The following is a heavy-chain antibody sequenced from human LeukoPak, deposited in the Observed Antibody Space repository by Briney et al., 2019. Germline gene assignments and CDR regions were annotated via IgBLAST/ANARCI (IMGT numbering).Heavy chain of an antibody. CDR3: AKDLKGWSDDAFDI. CDR2: IKQDGSEK. V-gene: IGHV3-7*01. J-gene: IGHJ3*02. Sequence: PGGSLRLSCAASGFTFSSYWMSWVRQAPGKGLEWVANIKQDGSEKCYVDSVKGRFTISRDNAKNSLYLQMNSLRAEDTAVYYCAKDLKGWSDDAFDIWGQGTMVTVSS. CDR1: GFTFSSYW. D-gene: IGHD2-15*01.